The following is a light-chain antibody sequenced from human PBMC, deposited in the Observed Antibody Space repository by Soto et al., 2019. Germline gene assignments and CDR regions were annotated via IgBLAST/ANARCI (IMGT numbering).Light chain of an antibody. J-gene: IGKJ1*01. Sequence: DIQMTQSPSSLSASVGDRVTITCRASQGISSYLAWYQQKPGKVPKLLIYAASTLQSGVPSRFGGSGSGTDFTLTISSLQPEDVATYYCQKYNSAPWTFGQGTKVEIK. CDR1: QGISSY. CDR2: AAS. V-gene: IGKV1-27*01. CDR3: QKYNSAPWT.